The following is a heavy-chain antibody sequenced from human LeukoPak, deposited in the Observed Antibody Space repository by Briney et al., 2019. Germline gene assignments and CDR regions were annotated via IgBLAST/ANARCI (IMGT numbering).Heavy chain of an antibody. V-gene: IGHV4-34*01. J-gene: IGHJ4*01. D-gene: IGHD2-2*01. Sequence: PSETLSLTCAVYGGSFSGYYWSWIRQPPGKGLEWIGEINHSGSTNYNPSLKSRVTISVDTSKNQFSLKLSSVTAADTAVYYCASQLGYCSSTSCLDYWGQEPWSPSPQ. CDR1: GGSFSGYY. CDR3: ASQLGYCSSTSCLDY. CDR2: INHSGST.